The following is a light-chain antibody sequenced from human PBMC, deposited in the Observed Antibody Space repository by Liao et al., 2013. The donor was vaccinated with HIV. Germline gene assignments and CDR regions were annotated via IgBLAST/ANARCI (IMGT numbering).Light chain of an antibody. CDR1: NIGSKN. V-gene: IGLV3-21*01. CDR3: QAWDSSTVV. Sequence: SYELTQPPSVSVAPGTTARITCGGINIGSKNVHWYQQKPGQAPVLVISYNNARPSGIPERFTGSNSGNTATLTISGTQAMDEADYYCQAWDSSTVVFGGGTKLTVL. J-gene: IGLJ3*02. CDR2: YNN.